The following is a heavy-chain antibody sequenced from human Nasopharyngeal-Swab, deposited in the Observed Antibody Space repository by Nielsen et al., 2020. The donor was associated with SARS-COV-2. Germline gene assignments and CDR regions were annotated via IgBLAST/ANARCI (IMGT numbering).Heavy chain of an antibody. Sequence: SETLSLTCAVYGGSFSGYYWSWVRQPPGKGLEWIGEINHSGSTNYNPSLKSRVTISVDTSKNQFSLKLSSVTAADTAVYYCARGFDYWGQGTLVTVSS. CDR3: ARGFDY. V-gene: IGHV4-34*01. CDR2: INHSGST. CDR1: GGSFSGYY. J-gene: IGHJ4*02.